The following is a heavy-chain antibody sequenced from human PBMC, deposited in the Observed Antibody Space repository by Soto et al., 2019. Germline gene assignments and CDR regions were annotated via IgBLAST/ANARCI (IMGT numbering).Heavy chain of an antibody. J-gene: IGHJ4*02. CDR3: ARDILTGYDY. D-gene: IGHD3-9*01. CDR2: IYYSGST. CDR1: GGSISSYY. V-gene: IGHV4-59*01. Sequence: SETLSLTCTVSGGSISSYYWSWIRQPPGKGLEWIGYIYYSGSTNYTPSLKSRVTISVDTSKNQFSLKLSSVTAADTAVYYGARDILTGYDYWGQGTLVTVSS.